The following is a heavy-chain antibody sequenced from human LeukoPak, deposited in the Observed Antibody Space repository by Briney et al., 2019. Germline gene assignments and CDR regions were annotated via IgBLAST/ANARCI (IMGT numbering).Heavy chain of an antibody. D-gene: IGHD1-7*01. J-gene: IGHJ4*02. V-gene: IGHV4-4*07. Sequence: PSETLSLTCTVSGGSISSYYWSWIRQPAGKGLEWIGRIYTSGSTNYNPSLKSRVTMSVDTSKNQFSLKLSSVTVADTAMYYCVRLRWELLAPYFDHWGQGAFVIVSS. CDR1: GGSISSYY. CDR2: IYTSGST. CDR3: VRLRWELLAPYFDH.